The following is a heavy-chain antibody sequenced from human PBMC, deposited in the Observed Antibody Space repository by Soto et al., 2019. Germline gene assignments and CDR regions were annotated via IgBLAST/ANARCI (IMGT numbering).Heavy chain of an antibody. CDR2: IYPGDSDA. V-gene: IGHV5-51*01. J-gene: IGHJ4*02. CDR1: GYTFKNYW. D-gene: IGHD3-9*01. CDR3: ARQPDYNILTGYLYYFDY. Sequence: GEYLKISCEASGYTFKNYWIGWVRQMPGKGPEWMGFIYPGDSDARYSPSFQGQVTISVDKSINAVYLQWRSLKASDTAMYYCARQPDYNILTGYLYYFDYWGQGTLVTVSS.